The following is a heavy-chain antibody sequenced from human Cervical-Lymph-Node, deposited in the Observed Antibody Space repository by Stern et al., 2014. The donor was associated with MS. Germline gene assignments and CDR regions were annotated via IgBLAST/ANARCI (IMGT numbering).Heavy chain of an antibody. V-gene: IGHV3-30*03. CDR1: GFTLSNSA. J-gene: IGHJ6*02. CDR3: MGVGDAMHV. D-gene: IGHD3-10*01. CDR2: MSFVGGNK. Sequence: VQLVESGRGVVQPGRSLTLSCAASGFTLSNSAIHWVRQAPGQGLEWVAVMSFVGGNKKYGDTVKGRFSISRDMANNTLFLQMNSVRLEDTAVYYCMGVGDAMHVWGQGTTVIVSS.